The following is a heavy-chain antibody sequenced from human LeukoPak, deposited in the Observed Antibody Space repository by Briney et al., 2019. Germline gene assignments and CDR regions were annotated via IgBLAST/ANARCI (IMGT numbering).Heavy chain of an antibody. CDR3: ASLFYDSSGRRAFDI. CDR1: GYTFTGYY. J-gene: IGHJ3*02. CDR2: INPNSGGT. V-gene: IGHV1-2*02. Sequence: ASVKVSCKASGYTFTGYYMHWVRQAPGQGLEWMGWINPNSGGTNYAQKFQGRVTMTRDTSISTAYMELSRLRSDDTAVYYCASLFYDSSGRRAFDIWGQGTMVTVSS. D-gene: IGHD3-22*01.